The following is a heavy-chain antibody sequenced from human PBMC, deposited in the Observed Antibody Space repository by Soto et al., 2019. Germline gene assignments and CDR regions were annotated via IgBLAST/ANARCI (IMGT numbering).Heavy chain of an antibody. CDR1: GFTFSTYA. V-gene: IGHV3-23*01. D-gene: IGHD3-22*01. CDR3: ANYYDSSGYYPLDY. J-gene: IGHJ4*02. Sequence: EVQLLESGGGLVQPGGSLRLSCAASGFTFSTYAMTWVRQAPGKGLEWVSAISRSGGTTYYADSVKGRFTISRDNSKNTLYLQMNSLRAEDTAVYFCANYYDSSGYYPLDYWGQGTLVTVAS. CDR2: ISRSGGTT.